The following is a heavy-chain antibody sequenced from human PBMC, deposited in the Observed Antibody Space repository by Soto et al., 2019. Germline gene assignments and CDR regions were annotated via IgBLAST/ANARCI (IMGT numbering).Heavy chain of an antibody. CDR2: INPNVGAT. Sequence: VQLVQSGAEVKKPGASVKVSCKTSGDSFNDYYIHWVRQAPGQGLEWMGWINPNVGATKYAQKFQGRVTVTREPSIRTVYMELSSLRSDDTALYYCARESGGATATLDYYYFYMDVWGKGTTVTVSS. J-gene: IGHJ6*03. V-gene: IGHV1-2*02. CDR3: ARESGGATATLDYYYFYMDV. D-gene: IGHD5-12*01. CDR1: GDSFNDYY.